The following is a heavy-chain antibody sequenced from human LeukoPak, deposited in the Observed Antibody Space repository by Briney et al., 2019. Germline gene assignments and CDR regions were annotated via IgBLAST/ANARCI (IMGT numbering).Heavy chain of an antibody. CDR2: IYYSGST. V-gene: IGHV4-59*08. J-gene: IGHJ6*02. D-gene: IGHD3-10*01. CDR1: GGSISSYY. CDR3: ARGLGSGSYYLPAGELDV. Sequence: PSETLSLTCTVSGGSISSYYWSWIRQPPGKGLEWIGYIYYSGSTNYNPSLKSRVTISVDTSKNQFSLTLSSVPAADTAVYYCARGLGSGSYYLPAGELDVWGQGTTVTVSS.